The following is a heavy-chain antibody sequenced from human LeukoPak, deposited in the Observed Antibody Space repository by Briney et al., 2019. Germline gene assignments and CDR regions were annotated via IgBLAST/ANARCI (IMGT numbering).Heavy chain of an antibody. CDR3: AREGKNHDILTGYDY. CDR2: INPSGGST. D-gene: IGHD3-9*01. J-gene: IGHJ4*02. Sequence: GASVKVSCKASGYTFTSYYMHWVRQAPGQGLEWMGIINPSGGSTSYAQKFQGRVTMTRDTSTSTVYMELSSLRSEDTAVYYCAREGKNHDILTGYDYWGQGTLVTVSS. CDR1: GYTFTSYY. V-gene: IGHV1-46*01.